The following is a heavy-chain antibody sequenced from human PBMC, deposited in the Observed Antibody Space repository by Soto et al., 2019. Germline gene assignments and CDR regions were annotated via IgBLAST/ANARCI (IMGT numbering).Heavy chain of an antibody. CDR3: ARGGGSYARGFDY. D-gene: IGHD1-26*01. CDR1: GGSFSGHY. CDR2: ITHSGVT. Sequence: QVQLQQWGAGLLKPSETLSLTCVVYGGSFSGHYWSWIRQPPGKGLEWLGEITHSGVTNYNPSLKSGVTMSVDTSRNQISLKLSSGTATDTAVYYCARGGGSYARGFDYWGQGTLVTISP. V-gene: IGHV4-34*01. J-gene: IGHJ4*02.